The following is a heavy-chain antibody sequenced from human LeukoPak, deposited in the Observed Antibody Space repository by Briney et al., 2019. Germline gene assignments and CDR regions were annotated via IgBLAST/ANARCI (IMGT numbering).Heavy chain of an antibody. V-gene: IGHV4-39*07. CDR2: IYYSGST. CDR1: GGSISSSSYY. D-gene: IGHD6-6*01. CDR3: ARESDSSSSSFDY. Sequence: SETLSLTCTVSGGSISSSSYYWGWIRQPPGKGLEWIGSIYYSGSTYYNPSRKSRVTISVDTSKNQFSLKLSSVTAEDTAVYYCARESDSSSSSFDYWGQGTLVTVSS. J-gene: IGHJ4*02.